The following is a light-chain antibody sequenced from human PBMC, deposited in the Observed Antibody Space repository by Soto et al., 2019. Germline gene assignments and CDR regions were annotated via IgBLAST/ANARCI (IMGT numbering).Light chain of an antibody. CDR3: QQRSNWPGT. J-gene: IGKJ5*01. CDR1: QSVSSY. V-gene: IGKV3-11*01. CDR2: DAS. Sequence: EIVLTQSPATLSLSPGERATLSCRASQSVSSYFAWYQQKPGQAPRLLIYDASNRATGIPARFSGSGSGTDFTLTISSLEPEDFAVYYCQQRSNWPGTFGQGTRLEI.